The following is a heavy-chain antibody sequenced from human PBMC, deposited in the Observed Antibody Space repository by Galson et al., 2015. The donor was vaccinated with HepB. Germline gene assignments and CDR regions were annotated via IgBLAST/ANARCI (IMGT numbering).Heavy chain of an antibody. V-gene: IGHV3-15*01. CDR2: IKSETDGGTT. D-gene: IGHD1-1*01. CDR1: GFIFNNAW. Sequence: SLRLSCAASGFIFNNAWMSWVRQAPGKGLEWVGRIKSETDGGTTDYAAPVKGRFAVSRDDSKNTLYLQMDSLKTEDTAVYYCTTQAASPQLAKLYFFDYWGQGTLVTVSS. CDR3: TTQAASPQLAKLYFFDY. J-gene: IGHJ4*02.